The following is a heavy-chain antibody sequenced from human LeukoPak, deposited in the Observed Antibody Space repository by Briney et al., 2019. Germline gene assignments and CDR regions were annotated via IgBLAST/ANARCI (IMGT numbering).Heavy chain of an antibody. CDR2: IIPIFGTA. CDR1: GGTFSSYA. D-gene: IGHD2-15*01. Sequence: GASVKVSCKASGGTFSSYAISWVRQAPGQGLEWMGRIIPIFGTANYAQKFQGRATITTDESTSTAYMELSSLRSEDTAVYYCARGGGSFQDAFDIWGQGTMVTVSS. CDR3: ARGGGSFQDAFDI. V-gene: IGHV1-69*05. J-gene: IGHJ3*02.